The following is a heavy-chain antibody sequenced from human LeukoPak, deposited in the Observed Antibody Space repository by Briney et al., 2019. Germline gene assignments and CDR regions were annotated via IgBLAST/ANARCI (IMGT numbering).Heavy chain of an antibody. CDR2: IYPGDSDT. J-gene: IGHJ3*02. CDR3: ARHEPFWILSRYCSGGSCSDAFDI. D-gene: IGHD2-15*01. V-gene: IGHV5-51*01. CDR1: GYSFTSYW. Sequence: GESLKISCKGSGYSFTSYWIGWVRQMPGKGLEWMGIIYPGDSDTRYSPSFQGQVTISADKSISTAYLQWSSLKASDTAMYYCARHEPFWILSRYCSGGSCSDAFDIWGQGTMVTVSS.